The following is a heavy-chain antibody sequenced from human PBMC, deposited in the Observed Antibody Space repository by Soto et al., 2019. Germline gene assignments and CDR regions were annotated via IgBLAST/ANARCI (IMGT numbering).Heavy chain of an antibody. V-gene: IGHV3-74*01. Sequence: GGSLRLSCAASGFTFSSYWMHWVRQAPGKGLVWFSRINSDGSSTFYADSVKARFTISRDNAKNTLYLQMNSLRAEDTAVYYCARDFGYWGQGTLVTVSS. CDR1: GFTFSSYW. D-gene: IGHD3-10*01. J-gene: IGHJ4*02. CDR2: INSDGSST. CDR3: ARDFGY.